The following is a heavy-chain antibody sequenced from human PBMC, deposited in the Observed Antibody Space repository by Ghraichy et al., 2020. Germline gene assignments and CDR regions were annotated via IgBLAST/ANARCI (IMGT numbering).Heavy chain of an antibody. CDR2: IYYSGST. CDR3: ARQGEDGWYSSSSGGYYYYYMDV. D-gene: IGHD6-6*01. J-gene: IGHJ6*03. V-gene: IGHV4-59*08. Sequence: SETLSLTCTVSGGSISSYYWSWIRQPPGKGLEWIGYIYYSGSTNYNPSLKSRVTISVDTSKNQFSLKLSSVTAADTAVYYCARQGEDGWYSSSSGGYYYYYMDVWGKGTTVTVSS. CDR1: GGSISSYY.